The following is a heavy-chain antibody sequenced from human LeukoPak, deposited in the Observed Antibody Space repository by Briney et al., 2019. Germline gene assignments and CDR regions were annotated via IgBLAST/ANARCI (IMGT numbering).Heavy chain of an antibody. J-gene: IGHJ4*02. Sequence: GASVKVSCKASGGTFSSYAISWVRQAPGQGLEWMGGNIPIFGTANYAQKFQGRVAITADKSTSTAYMELSSLRSEDTAVYYCARSSTIAAAGPYYFDYWGQGTLVTVSS. CDR1: GGTFSSYA. D-gene: IGHD6-13*01. CDR3: ARSSTIAAAGPYYFDY. CDR2: NIPIFGTA. V-gene: IGHV1-69*06.